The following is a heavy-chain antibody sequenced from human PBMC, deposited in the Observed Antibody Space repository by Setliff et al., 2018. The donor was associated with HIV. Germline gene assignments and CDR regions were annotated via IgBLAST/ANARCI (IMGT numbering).Heavy chain of an antibody. J-gene: IGHJ4*02. CDR3: AGADYSDTSGYYSNFDY. CDR1: GGSISSHY. V-gene: IGHV4-59*11. Sequence: PSETLSLTCSVSGGSISSHYWSWIRQPPGKGLEWIGYVYYSGITNYNASLKSRVTISVDTSKNQFSLRPRSVTAADTAVYYCAGADYSDTSGYYSNFDYWGQGTLVTVSS. D-gene: IGHD3-22*01. CDR2: VYYSGIT.